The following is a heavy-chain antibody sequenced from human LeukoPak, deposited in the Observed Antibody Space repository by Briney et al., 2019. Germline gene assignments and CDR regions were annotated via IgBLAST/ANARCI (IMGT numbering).Heavy chain of an antibody. V-gene: IGHV3-23*01. CDR1: GFTFSSYA. CDR2: ASGTGSTT. CDR3: AKEGESGSYFRVSYYMDA. J-gene: IGHJ6*03. Sequence: GGSLRLSCAASGFTFSSYAMYWVRQAPGKGLEWASSASGTGSTTYYADSVKGRFTVSRDNSKKTLYLQMNGLTAADTALYFCAKEGESGSYFRVSYYMDAWGKGTTVTVSS. D-gene: IGHD1-26*01.